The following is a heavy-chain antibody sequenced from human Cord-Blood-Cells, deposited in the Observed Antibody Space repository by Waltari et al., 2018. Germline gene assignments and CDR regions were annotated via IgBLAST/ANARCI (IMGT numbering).Heavy chain of an antibody. CDR3: ARDRGGKKQLVHY. J-gene: IGHJ4*02. CDR2: SNPSSGGT. D-gene: IGHD6-6*01. CDR1: GYTFTGYY. V-gene: IGHV1-2*02. Sequence: QVQLVQSGAEVKKPGASVKVSCKASGYTFTGYYMHWVRQAPGQGLEWMGLSNPSSGGTNYAQKFQGRVTSTRDTYISTAYMELSRLRSDDTAVYYCARDRGGKKQLVHYWGQGTLVTVSS.